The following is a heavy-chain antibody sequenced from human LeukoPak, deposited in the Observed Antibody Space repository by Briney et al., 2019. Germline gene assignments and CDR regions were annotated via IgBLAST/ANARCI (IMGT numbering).Heavy chain of an antibody. CDR1: GFTFSTYA. V-gene: IGHV3-23*01. J-gene: IGHJ6*03. CDR3: AKDQARYYYESSGYSPYYYMDV. CDR2: MSGSGDST. D-gene: IGHD3-22*01. Sequence: GGSLRLSCAASGFTFSTYAMSWVRQAPGKGLEWVSVMSGSGDSTFYADSVKGRFTISRDNSKNTLYLQMNSLRAEDTAVYYCAKDQARYYYESSGYSPYYYMDVWGKGTTVTVSS.